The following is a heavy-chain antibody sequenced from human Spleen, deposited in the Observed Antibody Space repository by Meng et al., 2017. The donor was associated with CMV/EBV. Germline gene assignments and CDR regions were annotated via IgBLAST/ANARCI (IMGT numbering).Heavy chain of an antibody. V-gene: IGHV3-7*01. D-gene: IGHD2-2*01. CDR2: IKQDGSEK. Sequence: GGSLRLSCAASGFTFSSYWMSWVRQAPGKGLEWVANIKQDGSEKYYVDSVKGRFTNSRDNAKNSLYLQMNSLRAEDTAVYYCARDEPACSSTSCYYYYYGMDVWGQGTMVTVSS. CDR3: ARDEPACSSTSCYYYYYGMDV. J-gene: IGHJ6*02. CDR1: GFTFSSYW.